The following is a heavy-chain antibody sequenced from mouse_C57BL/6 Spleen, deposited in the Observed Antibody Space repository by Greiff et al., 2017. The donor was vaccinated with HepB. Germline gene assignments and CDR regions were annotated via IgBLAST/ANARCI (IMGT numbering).Heavy chain of an antibody. CDR1: GFTFSNYW. V-gene: IGHV6-3*01. CDR3: TGIYDGYYWFAY. CDR2: IRLKSDNYAT. D-gene: IGHD2-3*01. J-gene: IGHJ3*01. Sequence: EVKLVESGGGLVQPGGSMKLSCVASGFTFSNYWMNWVRQSPEKGLEWVAQIRLKSDNYATHYAESVKGRFTISRDDSKSSVYLQMNNLRAEDTGIYYCTGIYDGYYWFAYWGQGTLVTVSA.